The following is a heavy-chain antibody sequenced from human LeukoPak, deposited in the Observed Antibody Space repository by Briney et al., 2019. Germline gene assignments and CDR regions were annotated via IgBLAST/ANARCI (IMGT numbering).Heavy chain of an antibody. CDR1: GFTFSSYA. CDR2: ISGSGGST. J-gene: IGHJ4*02. Sequence: GGSLRLSCAASGFTFSSYAMNWVRQAPGKGLEWVSAISGSGGSTYYADSAKGRFSISRDNSKNTLYLHMDSLRAEDTAVYYCAKVMNMIVVASIDSWGQGILVTVSS. D-gene: IGHD3-22*01. CDR3: AKVMNMIVVASIDS. V-gene: IGHV3-23*01.